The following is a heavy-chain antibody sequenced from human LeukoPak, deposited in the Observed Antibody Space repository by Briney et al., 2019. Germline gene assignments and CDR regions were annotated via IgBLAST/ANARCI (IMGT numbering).Heavy chain of an antibody. J-gene: IGHJ4*02. CDR1: GHPLSELT. V-gene: IGHV1-24*01. CDR3: ATEMTSVVPDF. CDR2: FDPENDER. D-gene: IGHD4-11*01. Sequence: ASVKVSCKVSGHPLSELTMYWVRQAPGKGLEWIGGFDPENDERLNARKFRGRVTMTEDTSTDTAYMELSSLRSEDTAVYFCATEMTSVVPDFWGQGTLVTVSS.